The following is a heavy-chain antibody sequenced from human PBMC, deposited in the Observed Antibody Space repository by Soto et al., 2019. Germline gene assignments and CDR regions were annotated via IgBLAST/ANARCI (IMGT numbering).Heavy chain of an antibody. CDR1: GFAFGNYG. CDR2: IWSDGSSK. Sequence: QVQLVESGGGVVQPGRSLTLSCAASGFAFGNYGIHWVRQAPGKGLEWVAGIWSDGSSKYYGDSVKGRFTMSRDNSKNTVHLQITSLRAEDTAVYYCARDCWDEPAGKETVSQFDYWGQGTLVTVSS. J-gene: IGHJ4*02. V-gene: IGHV3-33*01. D-gene: IGHD6-13*01. CDR3: ARDCWDEPAGKETVSQFDY.